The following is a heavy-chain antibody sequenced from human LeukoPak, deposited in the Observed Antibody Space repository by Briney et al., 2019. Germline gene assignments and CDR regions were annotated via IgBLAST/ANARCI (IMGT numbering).Heavy chain of an antibody. J-gene: IGHJ3*02. D-gene: IGHD3-10*01. CDR1: GFTFSSYS. CDR3: ARDRAVRSHAFDI. Sequence: PGGSLRLSCAASGFTFSSYSMNWVRQAPGKGLEWVSSISSSSSYIYYADSVKGRFTISRDNAKNSLYLQMNSLRAEDTAVYYCARDRAVRSHAFDIWGQGTMVTVSS. V-gene: IGHV3-21*01. CDR2: ISSSSSYI.